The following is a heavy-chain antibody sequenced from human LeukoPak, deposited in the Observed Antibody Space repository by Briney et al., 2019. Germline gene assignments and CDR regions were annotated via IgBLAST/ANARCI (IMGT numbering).Heavy chain of an antibody. CDR3: ASRYYGSGSFDY. CDR1: GGSISSYY. D-gene: IGHD3-10*01. Sequence: PSETLSLTCTASGGSISSYYWSWIRQPPGKGLEWIGYIYYSGSTNYNPSLKSRVTISVDTSKNQFSLKLTSVTAADTAVYYCASRYYGSGSFDYWGQGTLVTVSS. V-gene: IGHV4-59*01. CDR2: IYYSGST. J-gene: IGHJ4*02.